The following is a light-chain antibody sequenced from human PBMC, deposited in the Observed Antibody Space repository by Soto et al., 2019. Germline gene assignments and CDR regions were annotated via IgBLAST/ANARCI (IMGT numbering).Light chain of an antibody. V-gene: IGLV2-14*03. CDR2: DVT. J-gene: IGLJ1*01. CDR1: SSDVGGYNY. CDR3: ISYTSSSTLYV. Sequence: QSALTQPASVSGSPGQSITISCTGTSSDVGGYNYVSWYQQHPGKAPKVMLFDVTNRPSGVSSRFSGYKSGNTASLTISGLQAEDEAEYYCISYTSSSTLYVFGTGTKVTVL.